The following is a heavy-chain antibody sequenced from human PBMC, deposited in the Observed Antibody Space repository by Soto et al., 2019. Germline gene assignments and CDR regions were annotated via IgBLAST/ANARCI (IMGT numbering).Heavy chain of an antibody. V-gene: IGHV1-18*01. D-gene: IGHD3-10*01. CDR1: GYTFTSYG. CDR2: ISAYNGNT. J-gene: IGHJ6*02. CDR3: ARAKWFGESNYYYGMDV. Sequence: ASVKVSCKASGYTFTSYGISWVRQAPGQGLEWMGWISAYNGNTNYAQKLQGRVTMTTDTSTSTAYMELRSLRSDDTAVYYCARAKWFGESNYYYGMDVWGQGTMVTVSS.